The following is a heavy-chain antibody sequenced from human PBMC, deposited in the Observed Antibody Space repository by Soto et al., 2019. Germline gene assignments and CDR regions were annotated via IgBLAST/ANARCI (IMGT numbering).Heavy chain of an antibody. Sequence: RASVKVSCKTSEYTFTDNYIYWIRQAPGQGLEWMGWLNPNSGATDFAQRFQGRVTLTSDTSISTAYMELNRLTSDDTAVFYCARQSCGSTSCFYDYWGPGTQVTVSS. V-gene: IGHV1-2*02. CDR3: ARQSCGSTSCFYDY. D-gene: IGHD2-2*01. CDR2: LNPNSGAT. CDR1: EYTFTDNY. J-gene: IGHJ4*02.